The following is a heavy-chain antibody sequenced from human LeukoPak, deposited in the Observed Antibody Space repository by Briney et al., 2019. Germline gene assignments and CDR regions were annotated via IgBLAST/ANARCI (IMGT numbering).Heavy chain of an antibody. J-gene: IGHJ4*02. Sequence: GGSLRLSRAASGFTFSSYWMSWVRQAPGKGLEWVANIKQDGSEKYYVDSVKGRFTNSRDNVENSMFLQMNSLRAEDTAVYYCVRDGRSGWHFDYWGQGALVTVSS. D-gene: IGHD6-19*01. V-gene: IGHV3-7*01. CDR1: GFTFSSYW. CDR3: VRDGRSGWHFDY. CDR2: IKQDGSEK.